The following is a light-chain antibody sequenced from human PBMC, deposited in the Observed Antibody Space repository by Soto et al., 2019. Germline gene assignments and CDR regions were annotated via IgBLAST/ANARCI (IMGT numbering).Light chain of an antibody. J-gene: IGLJ2*01. CDR2: EVS. CDR3: SSYTSSNPVV. V-gene: IGLV2-18*02. CDR1: STDVGSYNR. Sequence: QSALTQPPSVSGSPGQSVTISCTGTSTDVGSYNRVSWYQQPPGTAPKLMIYEVSYRPSGVPDRFSGSKSGNTASLTISGLQADDEADYYCSSYTSSNPVVFGGGTKLTVL.